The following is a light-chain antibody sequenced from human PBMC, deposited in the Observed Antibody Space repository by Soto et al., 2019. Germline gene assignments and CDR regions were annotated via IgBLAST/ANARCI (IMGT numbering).Light chain of an antibody. V-gene: IGKV3-15*01. CDR2: GAS. J-gene: IGKJ5*01. CDR3: QQYNGWPIT. CDR1: QSFSSN. Sequence: EIVMTQSPATLSVSPGERATLSCRASQSFSSNLAWYQQKPGQAPRLLIYGASTRATGIPARFSGGGSGTDFTLTISSLQPEDFAVYYCQQYNGWPITFGQGTRLEI.